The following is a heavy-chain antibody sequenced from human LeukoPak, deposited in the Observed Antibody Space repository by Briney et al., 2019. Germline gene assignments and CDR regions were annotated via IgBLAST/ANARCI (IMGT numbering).Heavy chain of an antibody. J-gene: IGHJ4*02. CDR2: IWYDGSNK. D-gene: IGHD6-13*01. CDR3: ARMGGYSSSWYEDY. Sequence: GGSLRLSCAASGFTFSSYGMHWVRQAPGKGLEWVAVIWYDGSNKYYADSVKGRFTISRDNSKNTLYLQMNSLRAEDTAVYYCARMGGYSSSWYEDYWGQGTLVTVSS. CDR1: GFTFSSYG. V-gene: IGHV3-33*01.